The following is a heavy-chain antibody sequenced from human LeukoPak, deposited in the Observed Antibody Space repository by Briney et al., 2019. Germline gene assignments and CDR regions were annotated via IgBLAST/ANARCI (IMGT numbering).Heavy chain of an antibody. Sequence: EASVKVSCKASGGTFSSYAISWVRQAPGQGLEWMGRIIPILGIANYAQKFQGRVTITADKSTSTAYMELSSLRSEDTAVYYCARGGDIVATRKSLNQFDYWGQGTLVTVSS. D-gene: IGHD5-12*01. CDR3: ARGGDIVATRKSLNQFDY. J-gene: IGHJ4*02. CDR2: IIPILGIA. V-gene: IGHV1-69*04. CDR1: GGTFSSYA.